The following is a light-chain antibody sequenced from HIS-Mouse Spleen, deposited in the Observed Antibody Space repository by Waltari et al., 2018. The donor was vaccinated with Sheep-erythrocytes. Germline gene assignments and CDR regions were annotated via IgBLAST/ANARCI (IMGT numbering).Light chain of an antibody. CDR1: SSDVGGYNH. J-gene: IGLJ1*01. V-gene: IGLV2-11*01. Sequence: QSALTQPRSVSGSPGQSVTISCTGTSSDVGGYNHVSWYQQHPGKPPKLMIYDVSKRPSGVPDRFSGSKSGNTASLTISGLQAEDEADYYCCSYAGSYNHVFATGTKVTVL. CDR3: CSYAGSYNHV. CDR2: DVS.